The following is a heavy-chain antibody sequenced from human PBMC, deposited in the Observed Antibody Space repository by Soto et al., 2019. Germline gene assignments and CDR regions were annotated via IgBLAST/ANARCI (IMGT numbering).Heavy chain of an antibody. V-gene: IGHV3-48*01. J-gene: IGHJ3*02. Sequence: GGSLRLSCAASGFTFSSYSMNWVRQAPGKGLEWVSYISSSSSTIYYADSVKGRFTISRDNAKNSLYLQMNSLRAEDTAVYYCARPSPRRFLWSGYRNYDALDIWGQGTMVTVSS. CDR2: ISSSSSTI. D-gene: IGHD3-3*01. CDR1: GFTFSSYS. CDR3: ARPSPRRFLWSGYRNYDALDI.